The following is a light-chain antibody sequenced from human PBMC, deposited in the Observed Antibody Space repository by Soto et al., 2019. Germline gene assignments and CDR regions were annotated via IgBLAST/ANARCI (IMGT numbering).Light chain of an antibody. CDR3: CSYAGSSTYV. V-gene: IGLV2-23*01. Sequence: QSVLAQPASVSGSPGQSITISCTGTSSDVGSYNLVSWYQQHPGKAPKLMLYEGSKRPSGVSNRFSGSKSDNTASLTISGLQAEDEADYYCCSYAGSSTYVFGTGTKVTV. CDR2: EGS. J-gene: IGLJ1*01. CDR1: SSDVGSYNL.